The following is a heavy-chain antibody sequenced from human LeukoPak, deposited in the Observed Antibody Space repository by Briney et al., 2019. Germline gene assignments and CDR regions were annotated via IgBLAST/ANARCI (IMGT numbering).Heavy chain of an antibody. V-gene: IGHV3-23*01. J-gene: IGHJ4*02. D-gene: IGHD3-10*01. CDR2: ISGSGGST. Sequence: GGSLRLSCAASGFTFSSYGMSWVRQAPGKGLEWVSAISGSGGSTYYADSVKGRFTISRDNSKNTLYLQMNSLRAEDTAVYYCAKDHYYGSGSYLGRFDYWGQGTLVTVSS. CDR1: GFTFSSYG. CDR3: AKDHYYGSGSYLGRFDY.